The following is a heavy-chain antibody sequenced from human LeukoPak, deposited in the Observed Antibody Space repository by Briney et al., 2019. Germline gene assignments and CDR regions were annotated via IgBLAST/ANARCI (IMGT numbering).Heavy chain of an antibody. CDR2: IYTSGST. Sequence: SETLSLTCTVSGGSISSGSYYWSWIRQPAGKGREWIGRIYTSGSTNYNPSLKSRVTISVDTSKNQFSLKLSSVTAADTAVYYCASGYGGNINWFDPWGQGTLVTVSS. CDR1: GGSISSGSYY. CDR3: ASGYGGNINWFDP. V-gene: IGHV4-61*02. J-gene: IGHJ5*02. D-gene: IGHD4-23*01.